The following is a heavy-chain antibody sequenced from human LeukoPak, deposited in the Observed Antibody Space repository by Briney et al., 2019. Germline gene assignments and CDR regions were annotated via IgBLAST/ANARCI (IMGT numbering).Heavy chain of an antibody. Sequence: ASVKVSCKASGYTYTTDGISWVRQAPGQGLEWMGWIDTYSGKTNYAQKFQGRVTMTSDTSTSTAYMELSSLRSEDTAVYYCARGGGVDILTGFQYWGQGTLVTVSS. CDR1: GYTYTTDG. V-gene: IGHV1-18*01. D-gene: IGHD3-9*01. CDR3: ARGGGVDILTGFQY. J-gene: IGHJ4*02. CDR2: IDTYSGKT.